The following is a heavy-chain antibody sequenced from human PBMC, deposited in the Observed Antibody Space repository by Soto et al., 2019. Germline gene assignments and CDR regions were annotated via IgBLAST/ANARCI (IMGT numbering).Heavy chain of an antibody. V-gene: IGHV1-69*02. CDR2: IIPILGIA. CDR3: ARAGYDILTGYYNGWFDP. CDR1: GGTFSSYT. J-gene: IGHJ5*02. Sequence: QVQLVQSGAEVKKPGSSVKVSCKASGGTFSSYTISWVRQAPGQGLEWMGRIIPILGIANYAQKFQGRVTITADKSTSTAYMELRSLRSEDTAVYYCARAGYDILTGYYNGWFDPWGQGTLVTVSS. D-gene: IGHD3-9*01.